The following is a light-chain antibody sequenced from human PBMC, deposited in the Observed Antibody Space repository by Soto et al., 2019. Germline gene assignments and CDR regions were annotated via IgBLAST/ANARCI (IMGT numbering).Light chain of an antibody. CDR1: QSISTY. CDR2: AAS. Sequence: DIQMTQSPSSLSASVGDRVTITCRASQSISTYLNWYQYKPGKAPKVLIYAASSLQSGVPSRFSGSGSGTEFTLTISSLQPEDFAIYYCQQYNNWPTWTFGQGTKVDI. CDR3: QQYNNWPTWT. V-gene: IGKV1-39*01. J-gene: IGKJ1*01.